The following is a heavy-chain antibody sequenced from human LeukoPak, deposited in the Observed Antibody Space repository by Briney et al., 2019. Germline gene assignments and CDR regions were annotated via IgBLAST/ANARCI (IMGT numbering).Heavy chain of an antibody. D-gene: IGHD6-13*01. V-gene: IGHV1-2*02. CDR2: VNPNSGDT. J-gene: IGHJ4*02. CDR3: AFLFSSTWYRFDS. CDR1: GYTFTDYY. Sequence: ASVKVSCKASGYTFTDYYMHWVRQAPGQGLEWMGWVNPNSGDTNYVHKFQGRVTMTSDTSISTAYMDLSRVRSDDTAVYYCAFLFSSTWYRFDSWGQGTLVTVSS.